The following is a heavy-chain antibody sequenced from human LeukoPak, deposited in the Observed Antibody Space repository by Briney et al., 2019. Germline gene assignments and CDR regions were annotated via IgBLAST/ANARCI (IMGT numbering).Heavy chain of an antibody. CDR3: ARDHSVLVAAIGSAPAFDV. CDR1: GFTFSTYS. D-gene: IGHD2-21*02. Sequence: PGGSLRLSCAASGFTFSTYSLNWVRQAPGKGLEWVSYVSWDGRSKSYADSLKGRFTISRDNARSALFLQINSLGVEDTAVYYCARDHSVLVAAIGSAPAFDVWGHGTMVIVSP. CDR2: VSWDGRSK. J-gene: IGHJ3*01. V-gene: IGHV3-48*01.